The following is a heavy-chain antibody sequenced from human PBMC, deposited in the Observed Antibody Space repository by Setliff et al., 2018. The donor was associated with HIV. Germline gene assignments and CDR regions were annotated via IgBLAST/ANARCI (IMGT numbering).Heavy chain of an antibody. J-gene: IGHJ4*02. CDR2: ISGSGGST. CDR3: ASPVYSSRWHFFDY. Sequence: GGSLRLSCAASGFYFSIYAMSWVRQAPGKGLEWVSGISGSGGSTYYADSVKGRFTISRDNAKNTLYLQMNSLRAEDTAVYYCASPVYSSRWHFFDYWGQGTLVTVSS. V-gene: IGHV3-23*01. D-gene: IGHD6-13*01. CDR1: GFYFSIYA.